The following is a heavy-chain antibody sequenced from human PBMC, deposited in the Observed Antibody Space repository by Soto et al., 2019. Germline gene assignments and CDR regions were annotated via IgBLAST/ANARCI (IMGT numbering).Heavy chain of an antibody. CDR3: AKDVKLGAAAYHFDY. Sequence: GGSLRLSCVASGFRFSAYGMHGGRQAPDKGLEWVAVVANDGRDKRYADSVKGRFTISRDNSKNTLYLQMNSLRGEDTAVYFCAKDVKLGAAAYHFDYWGQGTLVTVSS. CDR2: VANDGRDK. D-gene: IGHD2-2*01. J-gene: IGHJ4*02. CDR1: GFRFSAYG. V-gene: IGHV3-30*18.